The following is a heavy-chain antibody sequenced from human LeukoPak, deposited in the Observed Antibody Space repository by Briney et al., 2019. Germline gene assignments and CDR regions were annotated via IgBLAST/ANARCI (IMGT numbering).Heavy chain of an antibody. CDR3: ARVLLWFGESPAYFDY. CDR2: ISAYNGNT. Sequence: ASVKVSCKASGYTFTSYGISWVRQAPGQGLEWMGWISAYNGNTNYTQKLQGRVTMTTDTSTSTAYMELRSLRSDDTAVYYCARVLLWFGESPAYFDYWGQGTLVTVSS. D-gene: IGHD3-10*01. J-gene: IGHJ4*02. CDR1: GYTFTSYG. V-gene: IGHV1-18*01.